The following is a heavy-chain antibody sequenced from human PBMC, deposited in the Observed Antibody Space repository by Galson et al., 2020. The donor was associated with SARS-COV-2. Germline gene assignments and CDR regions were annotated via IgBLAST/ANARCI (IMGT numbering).Heavy chain of an antibody. Sequence: SQTPSLTCAISGDTVSTDRTAWNWISQSPSRGLKWLGRPYFTSKWNNDYAASMRGRLIINPDTSENQFSLQLESVTHEDTAVYDCARDPSDLTFCDYWGQGTLVTVAS. V-gene: IGHV6-1*01. CDR3: ARDPSDLTFCDY. J-gene: IGHJ4*02. D-gene: IGHD3-9*01. CDR2: PYFTSKWNN. CDR1: GDTVSTDRTA.